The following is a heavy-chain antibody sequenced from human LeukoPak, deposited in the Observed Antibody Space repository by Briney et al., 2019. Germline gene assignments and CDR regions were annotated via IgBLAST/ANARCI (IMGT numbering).Heavy chain of an antibody. CDR3: ARGYSNYYYYYMDV. Sequence: PGGSLRLSCAASGFTFDDYGMSWVRQAPGKGLEWVSGINWNGGSTGYADSVKGRFTISRDNAKNSLYLLMNSLRAEDTALYYCARGYSNYYYYYMDVWGKGTTVTVSS. CDR1: GFTFDDYG. CDR2: INWNGGST. J-gene: IGHJ6*03. D-gene: IGHD4-11*01. V-gene: IGHV3-20*04.